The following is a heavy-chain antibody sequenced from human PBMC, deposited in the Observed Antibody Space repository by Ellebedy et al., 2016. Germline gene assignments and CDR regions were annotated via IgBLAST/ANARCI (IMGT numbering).Heavy chain of an antibody. Sequence: SVKVSXXASGGTFSSYAISWVRQAPGQGLEWMGRIIPILGIANYAQKFQGRVTITADKSTSTAYMELSSLRSEDTAVYYCARFPRGYDFWSGFDYWGQGTPVTVSS. CDR3: ARFPRGYDFWSGFDY. CDR2: IIPILGIA. D-gene: IGHD3-3*01. CDR1: GGTFSSYA. J-gene: IGHJ4*02. V-gene: IGHV1-69*04.